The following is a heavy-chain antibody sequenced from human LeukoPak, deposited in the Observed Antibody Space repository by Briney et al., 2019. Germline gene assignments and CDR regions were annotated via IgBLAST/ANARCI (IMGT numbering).Heavy chain of an antibody. J-gene: IGHJ4*02. V-gene: IGHV1-69*05. D-gene: IGHD5-24*01. CDR2: IIPIFGTA. CDR1: GGTFSSYA. Sequence: ASVKVSCKASGGTFSSYAISWVRQAPGQGLEWMGRIIPIFGTANYAQKFQGRVTITTDESTSTAYMELSSLRSEDTAVYYCARGVGPVEMATITGYYFDYWGQGTLVTVSP. CDR3: ARGVGPVEMATITGYYFDY.